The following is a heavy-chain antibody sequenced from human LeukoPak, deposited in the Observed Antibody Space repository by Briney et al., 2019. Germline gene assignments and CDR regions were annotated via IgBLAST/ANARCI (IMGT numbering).Heavy chain of an antibody. CDR2: IKTKDDST. CDR3: AREPPYLVVPAAIDY. Sequence: ASVKVSCKASGYTFISYSMHWVRQAPGQGLEWMGVIKTKDDSTTYAQKFQGRVTMTSDTSTNTVYMELSSLRSDDTAVYYCAREPPYLVVPAAIDYWGQGTLVTVSS. J-gene: IGHJ4*02. D-gene: IGHD2-2*01. V-gene: IGHV1-46*01. CDR1: GYTFISYS.